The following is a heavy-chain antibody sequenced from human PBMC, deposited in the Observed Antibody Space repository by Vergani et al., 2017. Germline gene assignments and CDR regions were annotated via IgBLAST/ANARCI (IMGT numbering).Heavy chain of an antibody. CDR1: GFTFNHYA. V-gene: IGHV3-23*01. Sequence: EVQLLESGGDLVQPGGSLRLSCAASGFTFNHYAMNWVRQAPGKGLEWVSGISGSGGSTYYAGSVKGRFTISRDSSKNTLYLQMNSLSAGDTAVYYCAKANPRNSGYDYRVSSYGEAQIDYWGQGTLVTVSS. CDR2: ISGSGGST. J-gene: IGHJ4*02. CDR3: AKANPRNSGYDYRVSSYGEAQIDY. D-gene: IGHD5-12*01.